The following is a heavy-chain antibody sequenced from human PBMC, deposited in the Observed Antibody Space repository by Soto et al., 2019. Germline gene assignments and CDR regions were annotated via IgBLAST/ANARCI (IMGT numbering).Heavy chain of an antibody. J-gene: IGHJ4*02. CDR3: ARDLLGPYDFWSGYLDY. CDR1: GFTFSSYA. CDR2: ISYDGSNK. V-gene: IGHV3-30-3*01. D-gene: IGHD3-3*01. Sequence: GGSLXLSCAACGFTFSSYAMHWVRQAPGKGLEWVAVISYDGSNKYYADSVKGRFTISRDNSKNTLYLQMNSLRAEDTAVYYCARDLLGPYDFWSGYLDYWGQGTLVTVSS.